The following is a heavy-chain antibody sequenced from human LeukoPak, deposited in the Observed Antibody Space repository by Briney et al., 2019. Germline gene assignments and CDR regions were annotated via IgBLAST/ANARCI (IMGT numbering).Heavy chain of an antibody. CDR2: IYYSGST. CDR1: GDSVASYY. CDR3: ARSEYQLLSLDY. J-gene: IGHJ4*02. D-gene: IGHD2-2*01. V-gene: IGHV4-59*02. Sequence: SETLSLTCTVSGDSVASYYWSWIRQPPGKSLEWIGYIYYSGSTNYNPSLKSRVTISVDTSKNQFSLKLSSVTAADTAVYYCARSEYQLLSLDYWGQGTLVTVSS.